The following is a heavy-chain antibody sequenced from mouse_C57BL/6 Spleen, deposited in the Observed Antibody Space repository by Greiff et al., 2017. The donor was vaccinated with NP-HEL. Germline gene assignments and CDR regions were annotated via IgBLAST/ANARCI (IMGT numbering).Heavy chain of an antibody. CDR3: ARGETYYGNFYYAMDY. V-gene: IGHV3-6*01. CDR1: GYSITSGYY. CDR2: ISYDGSN. J-gene: IGHJ4*01. D-gene: IGHD2-10*01. Sequence: EVQLQESGPGLVKPSQSLSLTCSVTGYSITSGYYWNWIRQFPGNKLEWMGYISYDGSNNYNPSLKNRISITRDTSKNQFFLKLNSVTTEDTATYYCARGETYYGNFYYAMDYWGQGTSVTVSS.